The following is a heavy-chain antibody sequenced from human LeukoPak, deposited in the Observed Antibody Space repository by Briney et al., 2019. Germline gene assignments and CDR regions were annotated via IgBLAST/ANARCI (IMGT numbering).Heavy chain of an antibody. Sequence: ASVKVSCKASGYTFTSYGISWVRQAPGQGLEWMGWISAYNGNTNYAQKLQGRVTMTTDTSTSTAYMGLRSLRSDDTAVYYCARDVLTRGVTTRRSYFDYWGQGTLVTVSS. CDR2: ISAYNGNT. CDR1: GYTFTSYG. V-gene: IGHV1-18*01. J-gene: IGHJ4*02. CDR3: ARDVLTRGVTTRRSYFDY. D-gene: IGHD4-11*01.